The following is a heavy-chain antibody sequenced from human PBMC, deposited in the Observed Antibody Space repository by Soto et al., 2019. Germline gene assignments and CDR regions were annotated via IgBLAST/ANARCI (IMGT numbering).Heavy chain of an antibody. CDR3: ARGLTVTTHYDY. D-gene: IGHD4-17*01. Sequence: TLSLTCTVSGGSISSYYWSWIRQPPGKGLEWIGYIYYSESTNYNPSLKSRVTISVDTSKNQFSLKLSSVTAADTAVYYCARGLTVTTHYDYWGQGTLVTVSS. CDR2: IYYSEST. J-gene: IGHJ4*02. V-gene: IGHV4-59*01. CDR1: GGSISSYY.